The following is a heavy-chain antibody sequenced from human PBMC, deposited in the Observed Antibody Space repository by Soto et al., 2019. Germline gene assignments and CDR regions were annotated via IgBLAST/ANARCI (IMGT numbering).Heavy chain of an antibody. CDR3: ARDGAGAIAAAAFDI. D-gene: IGHD6-25*01. Sequence: QVQLVESGGGVVQPGRSLRLSCAASGFTFSSYAMHWVRQAPGKGLEWVAVISYDGSNKYYADSVKGRFTISRDNSKNTLYLQMNSLRAEYTAVYYCARDGAGAIAAAAFDIWGQGTMVTVSS. V-gene: IGHV3-30-3*01. CDR2: ISYDGSNK. CDR1: GFTFSSYA. J-gene: IGHJ3*02.